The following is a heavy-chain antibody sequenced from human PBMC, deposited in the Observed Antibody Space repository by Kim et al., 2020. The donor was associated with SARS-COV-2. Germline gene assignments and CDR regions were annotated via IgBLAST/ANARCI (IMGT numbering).Heavy chain of an antibody. D-gene: IGHD5-12*01. CDR1: GGTFSSYA. J-gene: IGHJ4*02. V-gene: IGHV1-69*04. CDR3: ASAGKDGYNSPIDY. Sequence: SVKVSCKASGGTFSSYAISWVRQAPGQGLEWMGRIIPILGIANYAQKFQGRVTITADKSTSTAYMELSSLRSEDTAVYYCASAGKDGYNSPIDYWGQGTLVTVSS. CDR2: IIPILGIA.